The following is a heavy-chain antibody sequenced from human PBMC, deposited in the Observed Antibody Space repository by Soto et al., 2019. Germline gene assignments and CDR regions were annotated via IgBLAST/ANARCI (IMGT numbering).Heavy chain of an antibody. CDR2: IIPYNDNT. V-gene: IGHV1-18*01. Sequence: ASVKVSCKASGYIFSDYGINWVRLAPGQGLEWMGWIIPYNDNTKYAENFQGRVTLTTDTSTNTVYMELRSLTPDDTGVYFCARKPYSHYYGMDVWGQGTSVTVSS. J-gene: IGHJ6*02. CDR3: ARKPYSHYYGMDV. D-gene: IGHD2-21*01. CDR1: GYIFSDYG.